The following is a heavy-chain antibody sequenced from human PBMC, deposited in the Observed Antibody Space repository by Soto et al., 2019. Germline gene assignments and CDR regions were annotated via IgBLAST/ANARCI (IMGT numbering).Heavy chain of an antibody. CDR3: ARQRRGGYWFDP. V-gene: IGHV4-30-4*01. CDR2: IYYSETT. Sequence: RSLTCAVSGVSVTNGDYYWSWMRQSPGKGLEWIGNIYYSETTSYNPSLNSRLSISIDTSRNQFSLQLTSVTAADTAIYYCARQRRGGYWFDPWGQGTLVTVSS. CDR1: GVSVTNGDYY. J-gene: IGHJ5*02.